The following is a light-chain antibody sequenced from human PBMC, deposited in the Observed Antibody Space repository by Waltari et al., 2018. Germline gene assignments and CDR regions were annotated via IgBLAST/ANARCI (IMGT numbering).Light chain of an antibody. CDR3: LQYYSYPGT. V-gene: IGKV1-16*01. J-gene: IGKJ3*01. CDR1: RGINHY. Sequence: DVQMTQSPASVSASVGDRVTITCRARRGINHYLALFQQKPGKAPRSLIYAASTLQSGAPSTFSGSGSGTQFALTISSLQPEDFGTYYCLQYYSYPGTFGPGTRVDI. CDR2: AAS.